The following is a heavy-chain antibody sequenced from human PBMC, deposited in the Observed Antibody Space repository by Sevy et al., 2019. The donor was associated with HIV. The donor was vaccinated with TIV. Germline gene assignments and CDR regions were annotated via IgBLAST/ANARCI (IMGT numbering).Heavy chain of an antibody. Sequence: GGSLRLSCAASGFTVNSNYMTWVHQAPGKGLEGVSVIHSDDTTYDADSVKDRFTISRDNFKNTLYLHTSSLRAEDTALYYCARGKSGYGYALNYWGQGTLVTVSS. CDR3: ARGKSGYGYALNY. CDR1: GFTVNSNY. CDR2: IHSDDTT. V-gene: IGHV3-66*01. D-gene: IGHD5-18*01. J-gene: IGHJ4*02.